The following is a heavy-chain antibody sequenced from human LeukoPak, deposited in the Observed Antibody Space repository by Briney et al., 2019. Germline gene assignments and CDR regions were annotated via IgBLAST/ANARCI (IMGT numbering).Heavy chain of an antibody. V-gene: IGHV1-46*01. D-gene: IGHD1-20*01. CDR1: GYTFTSYY. CDR3: AKEGNNWNVRYPRGLDY. CDR2: INPSGGST. J-gene: IGHJ4*02. Sequence: VASVKVSCKASGYTFTSYYMHWVRQAPGQGLEWMGIINPSGGSTSYAQKFQGRVTMTRDTSTSTVYMELSSLRAEDTAVYYCAKEGNNWNVRYPRGLDYWGQGTLVTVSS.